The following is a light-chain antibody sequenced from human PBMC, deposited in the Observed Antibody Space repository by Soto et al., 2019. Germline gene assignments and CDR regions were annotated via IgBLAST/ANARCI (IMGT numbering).Light chain of an antibody. CDR1: QSVRSS. V-gene: IGKV3-15*01. J-gene: IGKJ1*01. CDR3: QQYINWPVT. Sequence: IFITQSPSTPXXPPXQIXXXSSRASQSVRSSLAWYQQKPGQAPRALIYGASTRATGIPARFSGSGSGIEFTLTISSLQSEDFAVYYCQQYINWPVTFGQGTKVDIK. CDR2: GAS.